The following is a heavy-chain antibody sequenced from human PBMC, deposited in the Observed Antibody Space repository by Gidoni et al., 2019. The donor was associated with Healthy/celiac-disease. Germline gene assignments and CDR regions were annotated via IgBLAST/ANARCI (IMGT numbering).Heavy chain of an antibody. CDR1: GFPVSSYD. Sequence: EVQLVESGGGLVQPGGSLRLSWAASGFPVSSYDMHWVRQATGKGLVWVSAIGTAGDTYYPGSVKGRFTISRENAKNSLYLQMNSLRAGDTAVYYCARDGGYVSRNYYGMDVWGQGTTVTVSS. J-gene: IGHJ6*02. CDR3: ARDGGYVSRNYYGMDV. D-gene: IGHD5-12*01. V-gene: IGHV3-13*01. CDR2: IGTAGDT.